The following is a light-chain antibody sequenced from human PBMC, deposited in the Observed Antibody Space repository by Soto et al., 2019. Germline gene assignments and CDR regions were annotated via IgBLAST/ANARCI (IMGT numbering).Light chain of an antibody. CDR1: QALSNY. CDR2: SAS. Sequence: DIQMTQSPSFLSASVGDTVTITCRASQALSNYLAWYQQKPGKAPDLLIYSASTLQSGVPSRFSGSGSGTEFTLTISSLQPEDSATYYCLQRNIYPITFCQGT. J-gene: IGKJ5*01. V-gene: IGKV1-9*01. CDR3: LQRNIYPIT.